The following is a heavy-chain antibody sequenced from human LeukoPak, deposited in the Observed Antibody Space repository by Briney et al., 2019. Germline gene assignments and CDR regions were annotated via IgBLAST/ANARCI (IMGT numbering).Heavy chain of an antibody. V-gene: IGHV3-33*01. Sequence: GRSLRLSCAASGFTFSSYGMHWVRQAPGKGLEWVAVTWYDGSNKYYADSVKGRFTISRDNSKNTLYLQMNSLRAEDTAVYYCAREKYDSSGYYRFDYWGQGTLVTVSS. J-gene: IGHJ4*02. CDR1: GFTFSSYG. D-gene: IGHD3-22*01. CDR3: AREKYDSSGYYRFDY. CDR2: TWYDGSNK.